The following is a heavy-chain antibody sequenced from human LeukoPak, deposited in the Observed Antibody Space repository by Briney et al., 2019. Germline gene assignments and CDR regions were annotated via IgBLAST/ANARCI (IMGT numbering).Heavy chain of an antibody. CDR3: AGEGHYYDDTGYYYGGEDY. Sequence: SETLSLTCTVSGGSITSYYWSWIRQPAGKGLEWIGRIYTRGSTKYSPSPKSRVTLSVDTSKNQFSLRLSSVTAADTAVYYCAGEGHYYDDTGYYYGGEDYWGQGTLVTVSS. V-gene: IGHV4-4*07. D-gene: IGHD3-22*01. J-gene: IGHJ4*02. CDR1: GGSITSYY. CDR2: IYTRGST.